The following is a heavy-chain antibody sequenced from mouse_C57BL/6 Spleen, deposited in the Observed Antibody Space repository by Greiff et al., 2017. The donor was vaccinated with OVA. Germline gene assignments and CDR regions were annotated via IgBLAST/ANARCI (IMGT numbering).Heavy chain of an antibody. CDR2: IDPSDSYT. V-gene: IGHV1-69*01. CDR3: ARPSDGYYAD. D-gene: IGHD2-3*01. Sequence: QVQLQQPGAELVMPGASVKLSCKASGYTFTSYWMHWVKQRPGQGLEWIGEIDPSDSYTNYNQKFKGKSTLTVDKSSSTAYMQLSSLTSEDSAVYYCARPSDGYYADWGQGTTLTVSS. CDR1: GYTFTSYW. J-gene: IGHJ2*01.